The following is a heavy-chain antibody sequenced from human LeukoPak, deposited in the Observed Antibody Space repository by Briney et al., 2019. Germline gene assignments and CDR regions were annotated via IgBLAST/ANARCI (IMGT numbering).Heavy chain of an antibody. J-gene: IGHJ4*02. Sequence: ASVKISCKASGYTFTGYYMHWVRQAPGQGLEWMGWINPNSGGTNYAQKFQGRVTMTRDTSISTAYMELSRLRSDDTAVYYCARYYYGSGSYVPHWGQGTLVTVSS. CDR2: INPNSGGT. D-gene: IGHD3-10*01. CDR1: GYTFTGYY. V-gene: IGHV1-2*02. CDR3: ARYYYGSGSYVPH.